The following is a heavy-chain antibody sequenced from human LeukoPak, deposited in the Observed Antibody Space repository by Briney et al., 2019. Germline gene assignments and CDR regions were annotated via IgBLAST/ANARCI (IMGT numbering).Heavy chain of an antibody. Sequence: PSETLSLTCTVSGGSVSSGRFYWSWIRQPAGKGLEGIGRVYLTGSTNYNPSLKGRVTISVDTSKKHFSLRVNSVTAADTAIYCCARGPTSVTPFGMVTADVIDIWGQGTMVTVSS. V-gene: IGHV4-61*02. J-gene: IGHJ3*02. CDR3: ARGPTSVTPFGMVTADVIDI. CDR1: GGSVSSGRFY. D-gene: IGHD3-3*01. CDR2: VYLTGST.